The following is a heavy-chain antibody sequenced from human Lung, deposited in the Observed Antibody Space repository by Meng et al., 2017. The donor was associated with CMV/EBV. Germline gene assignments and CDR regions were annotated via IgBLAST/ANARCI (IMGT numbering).Heavy chain of an antibody. CDR1: GGSFSGYY. CDR3: TSRRD. CDR2: INHSGST. J-gene: IGHJ4*02. V-gene: IGHV4-34*01. Sequence: GSLRLSCAVYGGSFSGYYWSWIRQPPGKGLEWIGEINHSGSTNYNPSLKSRVTISVDTSKNQFSLKLSSVTAADPAVYYCTSRRDWGQGPLVTVSS.